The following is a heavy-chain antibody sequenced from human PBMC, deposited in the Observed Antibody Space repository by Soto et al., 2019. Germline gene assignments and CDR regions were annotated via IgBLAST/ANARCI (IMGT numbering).Heavy chain of an antibody. Sequence: GGSLRLSCAASGFTFSSYSMNWVRQAPGKGLEWVSYISSSSSTIYYADSVKGRFTISRDNAKNSLYLQMNSLRDEDTAVYYCARDQITGTSYDAFDIWGQGTMVTVSS. V-gene: IGHV3-48*02. CDR3: ARDQITGTSYDAFDI. J-gene: IGHJ3*02. D-gene: IGHD1-7*01. CDR2: ISSSSSTI. CDR1: GFTFSSYS.